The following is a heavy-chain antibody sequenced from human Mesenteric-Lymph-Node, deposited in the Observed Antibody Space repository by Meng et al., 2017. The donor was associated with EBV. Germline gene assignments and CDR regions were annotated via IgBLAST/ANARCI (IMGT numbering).Heavy chain of an antibody. CDR3: ARRPWSLYYYFDY. J-gene: IGHJ4*02. D-gene: IGHD1-26*01. CDR1: GGTFRSRSSY. V-gene: IGHV4-39*07. CDR2: FYYIENT. Sequence: GPDLFKPPGTLSLTCTVSGGTFRSRSSYWGWIRQPPGKGLEWIGDFYYIENTYYNPSLKSRVTISVDTSKNQFSLKLSSVTAADTAVYYCARRPWSLYYYFDYWGPGTLVTVSS.